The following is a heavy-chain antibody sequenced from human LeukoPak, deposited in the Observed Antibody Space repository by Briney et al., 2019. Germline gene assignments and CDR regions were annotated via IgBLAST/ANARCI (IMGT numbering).Heavy chain of an antibody. CDR2: IYHSGST. D-gene: IGHD4-17*01. V-gene: IGHV4-30-2*01. Sequence: SQTLSLTCVVCGGSISSGGYSWIWIRHPPGKGVEGIGYIYHSGSTYYNPSLKSRVTISVDRSKNQFSLKLSSVTAADTAVYYCASYGDYVYYFDYWGQGTLVTVSS. J-gene: IGHJ4*02. CDR3: ASYGDYVYYFDY. CDR1: GGSISSGGYS.